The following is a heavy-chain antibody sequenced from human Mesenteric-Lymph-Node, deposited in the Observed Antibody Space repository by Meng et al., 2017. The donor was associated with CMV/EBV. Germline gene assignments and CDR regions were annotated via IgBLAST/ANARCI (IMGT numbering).Heavy chain of an antibody. V-gene: IGHV3-23*01. J-gene: IGHJ4*02. CDR2: ISGSGGST. CDR1: GFTFSTYS. CDR3: ARDSSGWLFDY. Sequence: GESLKISCAASGFTFSTYSMNWVRQAPGKGLEWVSAISGSGGSTYYADSVKGRFTISRDNSKNTLYLQMNSLRAEDTAVYFCARDSSGWLFDYWGQGTLVTVSS. D-gene: IGHD6-19*01.